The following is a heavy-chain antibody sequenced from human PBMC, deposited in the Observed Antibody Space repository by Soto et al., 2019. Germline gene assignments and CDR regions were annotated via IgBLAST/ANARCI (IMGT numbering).Heavy chain of an antibody. J-gene: IGHJ6*02. D-gene: IGHD3-22*01. CDR1: GYTFTSYA. CDR2: INAGNGNT. CDR3: ARGYYYDSSGYYSVYYYGMDV. V-gene: IGHV1-3*01. Sequence: ASVKVSCKASGYTFTSYAMHWVRQAPGQRLEWMGWINAGNGNTKYSQKFQGRVTITRDTSASTAYMELSSLRSEDTAVYYCARGYYYDSSGYYSVYYYGMDVWGQGTTVTAP.